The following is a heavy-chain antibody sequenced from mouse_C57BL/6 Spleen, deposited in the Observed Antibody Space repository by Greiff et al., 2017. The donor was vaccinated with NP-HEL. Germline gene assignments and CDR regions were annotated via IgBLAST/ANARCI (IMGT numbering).Heavy chain of an antibody. V-gene: IGHV1-54*01. D-gene: IGHD1-1*01. CDR3: ARGVYYGSSYLWYFDV. Sequence: QVQLQQSGAELVRPGTSVKVSCKASRYAFTNYLIEWVKQRPGQGLEWIGVINPGSGGTNYNEKFKGKATLTADKSSSTAYMQLSSLTSEDSAVYVCARGVYYGSSYLWYFDVWGTGTTVTVSS. J-gene: IGHJ1*03. CDR1: RYAFTNYL. CDR2: INPGSGGT.